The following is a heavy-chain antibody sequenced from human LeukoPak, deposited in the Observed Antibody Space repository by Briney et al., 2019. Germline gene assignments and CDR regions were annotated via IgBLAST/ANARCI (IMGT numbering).Heavy chain of an antibody. D-gene: IGHD3-3*01. CDR3: TRDHDFWSGYFAPNFDY. J-gene: IGHJ4*02. CDR1: GFTFSSYA. CDR2: IRSKAYGGTT. V-gene: IGHV3-49*04. Sequence: GGSLRLSCAASGFTFSSYAMSWVRQAPGKGLEWVGSIRSKAYGGTTEYAASVKGRFTISRDDSKSIAYLQMNSLKTEDTAVYYCTRDHDFWSGYFAPNFDYWGQGTLVTVSS.